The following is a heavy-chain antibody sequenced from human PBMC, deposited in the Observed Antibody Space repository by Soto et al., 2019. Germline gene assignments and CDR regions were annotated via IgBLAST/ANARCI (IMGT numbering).Heavy chain of an antibody. V-gene: IGHV4-34*01. J-gene: IGHJ6*02. CDR1: GGSFSGYY. CDR3: ARCGVATIRIRYYYYGMDV. CDR2: INHSGST. Sequence: PSETLSLTCAVYGGSFSGYYCSWIRQPPGKGLEWIGEINHSGSTNYNPSLKSRVTISVDTSKNQFSLKLSSVTAADTAVYYCARCGVATIRIRYYYYGMDVWGQGTTVTVSS. D-gene: IGHD5-12*01.